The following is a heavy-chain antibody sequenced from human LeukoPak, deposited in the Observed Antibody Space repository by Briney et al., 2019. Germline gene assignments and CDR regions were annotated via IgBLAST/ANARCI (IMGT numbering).Heavy chain of an antibody. Sequence: GGSLRLSCTASGFTFGDYAMSWVRQAPGKGLGWVGFIRSKAYGGTTEYAASVKGRFTISRDDSKSIAYLQMNSLKTEDTAVYYCTRDTHGSGSYYIWFDPWGQGTLVTVSS. CDR3: TRDTHGSGSYYIWFDP. J-gene: IGHJ5*02. V-gene: IGHV3-49*04. CDR1: GFTFGDYA. D-gene: IGHD3-10*01. CDR2: IRSKAYGGTT.